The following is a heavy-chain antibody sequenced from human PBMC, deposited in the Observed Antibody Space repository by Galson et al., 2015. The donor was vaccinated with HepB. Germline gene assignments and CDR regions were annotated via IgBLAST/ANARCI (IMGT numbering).Heavy chain of an antibody. D-gene: IGHD2-2*01. CDR3: ARTPAAIPHYDWYFDL. CDR2: INTNTGNP. CDR1: GYTFTSYA. V-gene: IGHV7-4-1*02. J-gene: IGHJ2*01. Sequence: SVKVSCKASGYTFTSYAMNWVRQAPGQGLEWMGWINTNTGNPTYAQGFTGRFVFSLDTSVSTAYLQISSLKAEDTAVYYCARTPAAIPHYDWYFDLWGRGTLVTVSS.